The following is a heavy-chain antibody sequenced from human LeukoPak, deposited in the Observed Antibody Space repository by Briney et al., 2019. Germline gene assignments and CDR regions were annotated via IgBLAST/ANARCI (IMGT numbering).Heavy chain of an antibody. V-gene: IGHV1-69*05. CDR1: GGTFSNYA. CDR2: IIPIFGIA. Sequence: ASVKVSCKASGGTFSNYAISWVRQAPGQGLECMGGIIPIFGIANYAQNFQGRVTITTDESTSTAYMELSSLRSEDTAVYYCARDISTVVTPGYFDYWGQGNLVTVSS. CDR3: ARDISTVVTPGYFDY. J-gene: IGHJ4*02. D-gene: IGHD4-23*01.